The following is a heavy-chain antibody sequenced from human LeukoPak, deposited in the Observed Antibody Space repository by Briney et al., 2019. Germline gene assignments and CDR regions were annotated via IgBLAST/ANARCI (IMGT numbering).Heavy chain of an antibody. Sequence: GSLRLSCAASGFTFSNAWMNWVRQAPGKGLEWVGRIKSKTDGGTTDYAAPVKGRFTISRDDSKNTLYLQMNSLKTEDTAVYYCTTDSNCSGGSCYLGAFDIWGQGTMVTVSS. V-gene: IGHV3-15*07. CDR3: TTDSNCSGGSCYLGAFDI. CDR1: GFTFSNAW. J-gene: IGHJ3*02. D-gene: IGHD2-15*01. CDR2: IKSKTDGGTT.